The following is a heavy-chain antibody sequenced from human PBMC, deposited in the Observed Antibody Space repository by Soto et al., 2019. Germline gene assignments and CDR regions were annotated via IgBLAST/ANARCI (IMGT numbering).Heavy chain of an antibody. D-gene: IGHD6-13*01. J-gene: IGHJ6*02. CDR2: ISSSTI. Sequence: GGSLRLSCAASGFTFSSYSMNWVRQAPGKGLEWVSYISSSTIYYADSVKGRFTISRDNAKNSLYLQMNSLRDEDTAVYYCARGDSSSWNYYYYGMDVWGQGTTVTVSS. CDR1: GFTFSSYS. V-gene: IGHV3-48*02. CDR3: ARGDSSSWNYYYYGMDV.